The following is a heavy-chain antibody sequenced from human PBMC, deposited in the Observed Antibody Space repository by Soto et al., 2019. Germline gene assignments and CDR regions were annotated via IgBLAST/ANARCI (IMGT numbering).Heavy chain of an antibody. CDR1: GGSICSYY. V-gene: IGHV4-59*01. CDR2: IYYTGLS. CDR3: ASHSSHWPFFDF. D-gene: IGHD6-13*01. J-gene: IGHJ4*02. Sequence: PSETLSLTCTVSGGSICSYYWSWIRQPPGKGLEWIGYIYYTGLSNSNPSLNSRVTMSVDTSKNQFSLKLSSVTAADTAVYYCASHSSHWPFFDFWGQGTLVTVSS.